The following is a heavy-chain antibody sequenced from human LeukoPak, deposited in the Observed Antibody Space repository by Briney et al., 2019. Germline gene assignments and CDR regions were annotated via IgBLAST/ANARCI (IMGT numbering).Heavy chain of an antibody. CDR1: GGSFSGYY. J-gene: IGHJ6*02. Sequence: SETLSLTCAVYGGSFSGYYWSWIRQPPGKGLEWIGEINHSGSTNYNPSLKSRVTISVDTSKNQFSLKLSSVTAADTAVYYCARGRVRGVILSSRGMDVWGQGTTVTGSS. CDR3: ARGRVRGVILSSRGMDV. V-gene: IGHV4-34*01. D-gene: IGHD3-10*01. CDR2: INHSGST.